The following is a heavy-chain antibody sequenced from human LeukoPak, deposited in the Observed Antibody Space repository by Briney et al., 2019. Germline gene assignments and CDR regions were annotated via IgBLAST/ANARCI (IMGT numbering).Heavy chain of an antibody. CDR1: GFTFTRNC. Sequence: GGSLRLSCVASGFTFTRNCMHWVRQAPGKGLEWVAAIPHDGSNALYADSVKGRFTISRDDSKNTQYLQMNSLRIEDSAMYYCATGSDYYYASWGRGTLVTVSS. V-gene: IGHV3-30*03. CDR2: IPHDGSNA. J-gene: IGHJ5*02. CDR3: ATGSDYYYAS. D-gene: IGHD3-3*01.